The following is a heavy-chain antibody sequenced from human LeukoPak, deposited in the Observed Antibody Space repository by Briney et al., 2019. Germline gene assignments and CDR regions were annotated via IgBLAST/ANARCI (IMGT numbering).Heavy chain of an antibody. Sequence: GGSLRLSCAASGFTFSSYAMSWVRQAPGKGLEWVSSISGSGGSTYYADSVKGRFTISRDNSKNTLYLQVNSLRAEDTAVYYCAKAVTMDYFDYWGQGTLVTVSS. J-gene: IGHJ4*02. D-gene: IGHD4-17*01. V-gene: IGHV3-23*01. CDR3: AKAVTMDYFDY. CDR1: GFTFSSYA. CDR2: ISGSGGST.